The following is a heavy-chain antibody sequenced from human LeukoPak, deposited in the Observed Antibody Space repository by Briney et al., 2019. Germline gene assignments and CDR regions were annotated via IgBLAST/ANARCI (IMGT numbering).Heavy chain of an antibody. Sequence: ASVKVSCKASGYTFTSYGISWVRQAPGQGLEWMGRINPNSGATDYAQEFQGRVTMTRDTSISTAYMELSSLKSDDTAVYYCAKIGSSHDFDYWGQGTLITVSS. D-gene: IGHD1-26*01. CDR1: GYTFTSYG. CDR3: AKIGSSHDFDY. CDR2: INPNSGAT. V-gene: IGHV1-2*06. J-gene: IGHJ4*02.